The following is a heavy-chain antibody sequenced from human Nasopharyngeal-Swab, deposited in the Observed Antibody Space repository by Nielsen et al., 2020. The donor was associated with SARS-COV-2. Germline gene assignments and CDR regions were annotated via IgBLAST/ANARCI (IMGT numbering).Heavy chain of an antibody. V-gene: IGHV4-31*03. CDR3: ARETLGLGIVVGDY. Sequence: LSLTCTVSGGSISSGGYYWSWTRQHPGKGLEWIGYIYYSGSTYYNPSLKSRVTISVDTSKNQFSLKLSSVTAADTAVYYCARETLGLGIVVGDYWGQGTLVTVSS. CDR2: IYYSGST. J-gene: IGHJ4*02. CDR1: GGSISSGGYY. D-gene: IGHD3-22*01.